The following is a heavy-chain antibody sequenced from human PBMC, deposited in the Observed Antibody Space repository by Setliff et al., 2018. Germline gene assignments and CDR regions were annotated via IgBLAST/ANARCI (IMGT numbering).Heavy chain of an antibody. CDR3: ARVDFTMIQGVLGL. Sequence: SETLSLTCAVSGGSISSGSYYWSWIRQPAGKGLEWVGRVYTNGGSDYNPFLKSRVTISVDMSKNQFSMKLTSVTAADTAVYYCARVDFTMIQGVLGLWGQGTLVTVSS. V-gene: IGHV4-61*02. D-gene: IGHD3-10*01. CDR2: VYTNGGS. CDR1: GGSISSGSYY. J-gene: IGHJ1*01.